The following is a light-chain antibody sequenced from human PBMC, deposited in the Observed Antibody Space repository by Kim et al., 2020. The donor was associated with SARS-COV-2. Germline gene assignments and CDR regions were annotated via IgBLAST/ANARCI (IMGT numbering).Light chain of an antibody. J-gene: IGLJ2*01. CDR1: ILRSYY. V-gene: IGLV3-19*01. CDR2: GKN. Sequence: VALWQTVRITCQGDILRSYYATWYQQKPGQAPLVVIYGKNNRPSGIPDRFSGSSSGNTASLTITGTQAGDEADYYCNSRDSNDNVVFGGGTKLTVL. CDR3: NSRDSNDNVV.